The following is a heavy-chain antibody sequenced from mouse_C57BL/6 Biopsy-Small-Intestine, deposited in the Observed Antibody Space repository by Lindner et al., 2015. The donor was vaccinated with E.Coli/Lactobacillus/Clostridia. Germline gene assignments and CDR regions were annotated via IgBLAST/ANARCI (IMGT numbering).Heavy chain of an antibody. CDR2: IDPNSGGT. Sequence: VQLQESGAELVKPGASVKLSCKASGYTFTSYWMHWVKQRPGRGLEWIGRIDPNSGGTKYNEKFKGKATFTADTSSNTAYMQLSSLTTEDSAIYYCARFPYYSNPYAMDYWGQGTSVTVSS. CDR1: GYTFTSYW. J-gene: IGHJ4*01. CDR3: ARFPYYSNPYAMDY. D-gene: IGHD2-5*01. V-gene: IGHV1-62-3*01.